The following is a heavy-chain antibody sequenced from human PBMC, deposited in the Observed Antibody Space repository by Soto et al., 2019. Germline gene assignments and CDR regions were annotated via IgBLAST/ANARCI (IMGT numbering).Heavy chain of an antibody. CDR3: ARSGYSHGPNSLLY. V-gene: IGHV4-59*08. Sequence: PSETLSLTCTVSGGSISSYYWSWIRQPPGKGLEWIGYIYHSGSTNYNPSLKSRVTISVDTSKNQFSLKLSSVTAADTAVYYCARSGYSHGPNSLLYWGQGTLVTVSS. CDR2: IYHSGST. CDR1: GGSISSYY. D-gene: IGHD5-18*01. J-gene: IGHJ4*02.